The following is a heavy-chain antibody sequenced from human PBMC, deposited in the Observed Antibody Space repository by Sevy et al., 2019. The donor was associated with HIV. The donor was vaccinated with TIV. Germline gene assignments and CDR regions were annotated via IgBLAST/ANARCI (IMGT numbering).Heavy chain of an antibody. D-gene: IGHD3-10*01. Sequence: GGSLRLSCAASGFTFSSYAMHWVRQAPGKGLEWVAVMSYDGSNKYYADSVKGRFTISRDNSKNTLYLQMNSLRAEDTAVYYCARANHYYGSGSYYAPGYWGQGTLVTVSS. CDR1: GFTFSSYA. J-gene: IGHJ4*02. V-gene: IGHV3-30-3*01. CDR2: MSYDGSNK. CDR3: ARANHYYGSGSYYAPGY.